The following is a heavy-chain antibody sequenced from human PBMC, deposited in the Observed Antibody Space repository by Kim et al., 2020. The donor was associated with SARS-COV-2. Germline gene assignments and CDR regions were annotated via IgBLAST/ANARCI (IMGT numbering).Heavy chain of an antibody. D-gene: IGHD5-12*01. CDR3: ARDQGGYSGYYYFDY. V-gene: IGHV3-33*05. Sequence: GGSLRLSCAASGFTFSSYGMHWVRQAPGKVLEWVAVISYDGSNKYYADSVKGRFTISRDNSKNTLYLQMNSLRAEDTAVYYCARDQGGYSGYYYFDYWGQGTLVTVSS. J-gene: IGHJ4*02. CDR2: ISYDGSNK. CDR1: GFTFSSYG.